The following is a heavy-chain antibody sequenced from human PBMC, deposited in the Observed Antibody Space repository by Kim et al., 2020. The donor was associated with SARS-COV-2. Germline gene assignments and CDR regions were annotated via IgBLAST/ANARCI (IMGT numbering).Heavy chain of an antibody. V-gene: IGHV4-39*01. CDR1: GGSISSSSYY. D-gene: IGHD3-10*01. J-gene: IGHJ4*02. Sequence: SETLSLTCTVSGGSISSSSYYWGWIRQPPGKGLEWIGSISYSGSTYYNPSLKSRVTISVDTSKNQFSLKLNSVTAADTAVYYCARQFRGNSPLFDYWGQGTPVTVSS. CDR3: ARQFRGNSPLFDY. CDR2: ISYSGST.